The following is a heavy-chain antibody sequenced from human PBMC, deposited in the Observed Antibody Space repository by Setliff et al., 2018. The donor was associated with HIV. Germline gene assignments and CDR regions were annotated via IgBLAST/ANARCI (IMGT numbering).Heavy chain of an antibody. Sequence: PSETLSLTCTVSGGSISTYHWSWIRQPPGKGLEWIAYVYNSGSTNYNPSLKSRVTISVDASNNQFSLKLSSVTATDTAVYYCARSPAAEGFWGQGTLVTVSS. CDR2: VYNSGST. CDR1: GGSISTYH. D-gene: IGHD6-13*01. J-gene: IGHJ4*02. V-gene: IGHV4-4*08. CDR3: ARSPAAEGF.